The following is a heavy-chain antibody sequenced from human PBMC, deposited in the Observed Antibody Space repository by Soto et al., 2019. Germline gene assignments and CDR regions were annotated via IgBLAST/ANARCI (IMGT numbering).Heavy chain of an antibody. J-gene: IGHJ6*02. CDR2: INTLSSTT. D-gene: IGHD3-9*01. CDR3: ARELTAFGMDV. Sequence: GGSLRLSCAASGFSFRTYSMNWVRQAPGKGLEWISYINTLSSTTYYADSVKGRFTISRDTAKDTLYLQMNSLRTEDTAVYYCARELTAFGMDVWGQGTTVTVSS. CDR1: GFSFRTYS. V-gene: IGHV3-48*01.